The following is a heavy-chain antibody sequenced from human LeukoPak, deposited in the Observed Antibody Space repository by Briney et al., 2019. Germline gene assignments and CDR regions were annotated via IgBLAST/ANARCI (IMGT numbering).Heavy chain of an antibody. J-gene: IGHJ4*02. CDR2: MNPNSGNT. D-gene: IGHD3-16*01. Sequence: ASVKVSCKASGCTFTSYDINWVRQATGQGLEWMGWMNPNSGNTGYAQKFQGRVTMTRNTSISTAYMELSSLRSEDTAVYYCARVGTFGGVIDYWGQGTLVTVSS. CDR1: GCTFTSYD. CDR3: ARVGTFGGVIDY. V-gene: IGHV1-8*01.